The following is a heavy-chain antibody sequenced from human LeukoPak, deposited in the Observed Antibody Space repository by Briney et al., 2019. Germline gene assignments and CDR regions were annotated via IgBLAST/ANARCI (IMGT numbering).Heavy chain of an antibody. CDR3: ARDRIGYYYDSSGRGYDAFDI. Sequence: KSSETLSLTCTVSGGSISSYYWSWIRQPPGKGLEWIGYIYYSGSTNYNPSLKSRVTISVDTSKNQFSLKLSSVTAADTAVYYCARDRIGYYYDSSGRGYDAFDIWGQGTMVTVSS. CDR1: GGSISSYY. CDR2: IYYSGST. J-gene: IGHJ3*02. V-gene: IGHV4-59*01. D-gene: IGHD3-22*01.